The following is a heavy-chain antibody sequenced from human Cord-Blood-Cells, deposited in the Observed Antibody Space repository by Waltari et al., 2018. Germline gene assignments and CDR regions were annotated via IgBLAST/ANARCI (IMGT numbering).Heavy chain of an antibody. CDR2: IYWDDDK. D-gene: IGHD3-10*01. J-gene: IGHJ4*02. Sequence: GWIRQPPGKALEWLALIYWDDDKRYSPSLKSRLTITKDTSKNQVVLTMTNMDPVDTATYYCELLNTWFGELFFDYWGQGTLVTVSS. V-gene: IGHV2-5*02. CDR3: ELLNTWFGELFFDY.